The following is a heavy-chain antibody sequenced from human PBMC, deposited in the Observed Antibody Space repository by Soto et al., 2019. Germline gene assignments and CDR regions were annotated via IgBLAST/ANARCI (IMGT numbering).Heavy chain of an antibody. V-gene: IGHV1-46*01. D-gene: IGHD1-7*01. J-gene: IGHJ4*02. CDR1: GYSFTNFH. CDR2: TAPRGGIT. Sequence: QVQLSQFGAEVKKPGASVKVSCKASGYSFTNFHIHWVRQAPGQGLEWMGMTAPRGGITRDAQRLPARVTTTRAASTRTVYVEVRRLTSEDTAVYYWGRDVMGHDTYGTIGYYFDHWCQGTLVTVSS. CDR3: GRDVMGHDTYGTIGYYFDH.